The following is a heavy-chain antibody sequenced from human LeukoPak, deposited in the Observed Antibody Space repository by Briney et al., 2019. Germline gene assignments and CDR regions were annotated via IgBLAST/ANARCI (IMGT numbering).Heavy chain of an antibody. CDR1: GFTFSNYE. CDR3: ARVHTYNSGFYYSYYMDV. D-gene: IGHD1-14*01. V-gene: IGHV3-48*03. J-gene: IGHJ6*03. Sequence: GGSLRLSCAASGFTFSNYEMNWVRQAPGKGLEWVSYISSGGSTIDYADSVKGRFTISRDNTKNSLYLQMNSLRAEDTAVYYCARVHTYNSGFYYSYYMDVWGKGTTVTVSS. CDR2: ISSGGSTI.